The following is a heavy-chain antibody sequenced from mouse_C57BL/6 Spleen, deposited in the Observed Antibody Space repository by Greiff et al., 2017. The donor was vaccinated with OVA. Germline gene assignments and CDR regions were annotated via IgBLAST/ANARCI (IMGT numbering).Heavy chain of an antibody. CDR2: ISRGSSTI. CDR1: GFTFSDYG. D-gene: IGHD2-3*01. J-gene: IGHJ4*01. Sequence: EVLLVESGGGLVKPGGSLKLSCAASGFTFSDYGMHWVRQAPETGLEWVAYISRGSSTIYYADTVKGRFTISRANAKNTLFLQMTSLRSEDTAMSYCARAYDYAMDYWGQGTSVTVSS. V-gene: IGHV5-17*01. CDR3: ARAYDYAMDY.